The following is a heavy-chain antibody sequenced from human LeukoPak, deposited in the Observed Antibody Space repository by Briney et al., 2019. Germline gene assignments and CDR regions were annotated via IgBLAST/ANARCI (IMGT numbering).Heavy chain of an antibody. CDR3: AKAPRGYYYDSSGYGWYFDL. D-gene: IGHD3-22*01. CDR1: GFTFSSYA. V-gene: IGHV3-23*01. J-gene: IGHJ2*01. Sequence: GGSLRLSCAASGFTFSSYAMSWVRQAPGKGLERVSAISGSGGSTYYADSVKGRFTISRDNSKNTLYLQMNSLRAEDTAVYYCAKAPRGYYYDSSGYGWYFDLRGRGTLVTVSS. CDR2: ISGSGGST.